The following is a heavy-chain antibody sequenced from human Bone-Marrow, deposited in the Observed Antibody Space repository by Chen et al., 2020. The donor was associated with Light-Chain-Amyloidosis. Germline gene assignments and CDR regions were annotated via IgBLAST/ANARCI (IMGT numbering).Heavy chain of an antibody. Sequence: QITLKESGPTVVKPTETLTLTCTFSGFSLSTNGVGVGWIRQPPGKALEWLALIYWDDDKRYNPSLKTRLAITTETSRNPVVLRMTDMDPEDTATYFCAHRKKPYWFDPWGQGILVIVSS. CDR2: IYWDDDK. CDR1: GFSLSTNGVG. CDR3: AHRKKPYWFDP. J-gene: IGHJ5*02. V-gene: IGHV2-5*02.